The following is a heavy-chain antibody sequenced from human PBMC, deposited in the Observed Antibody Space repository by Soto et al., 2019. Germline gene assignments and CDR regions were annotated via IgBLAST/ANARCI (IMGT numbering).Heavy chain of an antibody. V-gene: IGHV3-30*18. Sequence: GGSLRLSCAASGFTFSSYGMHWVRQAPGKGLEWVAVISYDGSNKYYADSVKGRFTISRDNSKNTLYLQMNSLRAEDTAVYYCAKESVLRFLEWLPSTWGQGTLVTVSS. CDR2: ISYDGSNK. J-gene: IGHJ5*02. CDR1: GFTFSSYG. CDR3: AKESVLRFLEWLPST. D-gene: IGHD3-3*01.